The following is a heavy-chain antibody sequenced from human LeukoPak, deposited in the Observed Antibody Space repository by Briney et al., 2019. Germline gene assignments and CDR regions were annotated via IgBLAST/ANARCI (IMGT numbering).Heavy chain of an antibody. CDR1: GGSISSGGYY. V-gene: IGHV4-31*03. D-gene: IGHD3-10*01. CDR3: ARDTMVREADAFDI. Sequence: SQTLSPTCTVSGGSISSGGYYWSWIRQHPGKGLEWHVYIYYSGTTSYNPSLKSRVTISVDTSKHQFSLKLSSVTAADTAVYYCARDTMVREADAFDIWGQGTMVTVSS. CDR2: IYYSGTT. J-gene: IGHJ3*02.